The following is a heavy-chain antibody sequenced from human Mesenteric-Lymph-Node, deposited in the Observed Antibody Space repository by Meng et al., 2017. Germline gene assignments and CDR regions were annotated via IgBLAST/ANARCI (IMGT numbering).Heavy chain of an antibody. CDR1: GYHFTNNW. CDR3: ARQKGLGTVAGRGDYYYYGMDV. V-gene: IGHV5-51*01. CDR2: IYHGDSQT. D-gene: IGHD6-19*01. J-gene: IGHJ6*02. Sequence: GESLKISCQGSGYHFTNNWIGWVRQMPGKGLQWIGSIYHGDSQTKYSPSFQGQVTISVDKSISTAYLQWSRLKASDTAMYYCARQKGLGTVAGRGDYYYYGMDVWGQGTTVTVSS.